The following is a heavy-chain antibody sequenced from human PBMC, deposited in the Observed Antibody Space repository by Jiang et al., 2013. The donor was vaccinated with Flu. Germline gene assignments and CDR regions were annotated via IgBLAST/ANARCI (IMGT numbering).Heavy chain of an antibody. CDR3: AKEKNYDTYSGHFLQPYFDS. Sequence: VQLLESGGDLVQPGGSLRLSCAVSGLTFSNHAVSWVRQAPGKGLEWVSSIGGTGDRTFYADSVSGRFTISRDNSKSALYLEMNNLRVEDTAIYYCAKEKNYDTYSGHFLQPYFDSWGPGTGSPSPQ. CDR1: GLTFSNHA. J-gene: IGHJ4*02. V-gene: IGHV3-23*01. CDR2: IGGTGDRT. D-gene: IGHD3-3*01.